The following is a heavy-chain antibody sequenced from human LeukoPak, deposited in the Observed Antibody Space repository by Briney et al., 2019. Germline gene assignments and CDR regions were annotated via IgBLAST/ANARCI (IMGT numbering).Heavy chain of an antibody. J-gene: IGHJ4*02. V-gene: IGHV4-31*03. Sequence: SETLSLTCTVSGGSISSGGYYWSWIRQHPGKGLEWIGYIYYSGSTYYNPSLKSRVTISVDTSKNQFSLKLSSVTAADTAVYYCAREGDYYGDYDFVYWGQGTLVTVSS. CDR1: GGSISSGGYY. CDR2: IYYSGST. CDR3: AREGDYYGDYDFVY. D-gene: IGHD4-17*01.